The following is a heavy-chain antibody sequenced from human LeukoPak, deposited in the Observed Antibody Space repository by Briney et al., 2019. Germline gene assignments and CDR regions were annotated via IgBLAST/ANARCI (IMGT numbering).Heavy chain of an antibody. CDR1: GFTFSNYG. CDR3: ARGLKAAY. D-gene: IGHD2-15*01. CDR2: IRYDGSDK. Sequence: GGSLRLSCAASGFTFSNYGMHWVRQAPGKGLEWVAFIRYDGSDKYYADSVKGRFTTSRDNSKNTLYLQMNSLRVEDTAVYNCARGLKAAYWGQGTLVTVSS. J-gene: IGHJ4*02. V-gene: IGHV3-30*02.